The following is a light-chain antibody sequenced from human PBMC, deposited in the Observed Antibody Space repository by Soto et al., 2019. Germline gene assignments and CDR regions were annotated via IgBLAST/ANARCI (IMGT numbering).Light chain of an antibody. CDR3: QQYNSYRT. J-gene: IGKJ1*01. CDR1: SISSW. Sequence: SISSWLAWYQQKPGKAPKLLIYKASSLESGVPSRFSGSGSGTEFTLTISSLQPDDFATYYCQQYNSYRTFGQGTKVDIK. CDR2: KAS. V-gene: IGKV1-5*03.